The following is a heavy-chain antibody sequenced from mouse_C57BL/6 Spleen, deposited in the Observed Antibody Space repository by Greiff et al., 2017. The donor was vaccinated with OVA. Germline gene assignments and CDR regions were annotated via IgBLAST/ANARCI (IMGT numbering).Heavy chain of an antibody. J-gene: IGHJ2*01. CDR2: IDPENGDT. D-gene: IGHD1-1*01. CDR3: TPYGGGY. V-gene: IGHV14-4*01. CDR1: GFNIKDDY. Sequence: EVQLQQSGAELVRPGASVKLSCTASGFNIKDDYMHWVKQRPEQGLEWIGWIDPENGDTEYASKFQGKATITADTSSNTSYLQLRSLTSEDTAVYSCTPYGGGYWGQGTTLTVSS.